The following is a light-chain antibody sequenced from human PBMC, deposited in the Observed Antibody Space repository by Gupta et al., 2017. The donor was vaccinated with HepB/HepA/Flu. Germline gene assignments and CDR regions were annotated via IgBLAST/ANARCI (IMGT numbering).Light chain of an antibody. J-gene: IGLJ2*01. CDR2: DVT. Sequence: QSAPTQPASVSGSPGQSITISCTGTSSEFGDFNYVSWYQQHPGKAPKLLISDVTNRPSGVSDRFSGSKSGNTASLTISGLQPEDEADYDCSSFKYTTTLLVFGGGTKLTVL. CDR1: SSEFGDFNY. V-gene: IGLV2-14*01. CDR3: SSFKYTTTLLV.